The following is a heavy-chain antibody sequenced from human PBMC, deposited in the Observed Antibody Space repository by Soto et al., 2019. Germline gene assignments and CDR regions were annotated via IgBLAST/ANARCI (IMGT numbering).Heavy chain of an antibody. CDR3: ARASKLCTSCYTPKRGYYYYGMDV. J-gene: IGHJ6*02. V-gene: IGHV4-30-2*01. D-gene: IGHD2-2*02. Sequence: QLQLQESGSGLVKPSQTLSLTCAVSGGSISSGGYSWSWIRQPPGKGLEWIGYIYHSGSTYYNPSLKSRVTISVDRSKNQFSLKLSSVTAADTAVYYCARASKLCTSCYTPKRGYYYYGMDVWGQGTTVTVSS. CDR2: IYHSGST. CDR1: GGSISSGGYS.